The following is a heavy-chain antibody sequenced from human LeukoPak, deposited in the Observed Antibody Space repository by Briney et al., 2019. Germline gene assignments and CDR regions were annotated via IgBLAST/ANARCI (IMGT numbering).Heavy chain of an antibody. CDR1: GYTFTGYY. V-gene: IGHV1-2*02. J-gene: IGHJ4*02. Sequence: ASVKVSCKTSGYTFTGYYMHWVRQAPGQGLEWMGWINPNSGGTNYAQKFQGRVTMTRDTSISTAYMELSRLRSDDTAVYYCARGPYRYYDSSGYLLGFDYWGQGTLVTVSS. CDR3: ARGPYRYYDSSGYLLGFDY. D-gene: IGHD3-22*01. CDR2: INPNSGGT.